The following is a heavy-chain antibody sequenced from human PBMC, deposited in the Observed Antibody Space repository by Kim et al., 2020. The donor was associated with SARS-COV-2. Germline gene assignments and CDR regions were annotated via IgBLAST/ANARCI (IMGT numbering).Heavy chain of an antibody. V-gene: IGHV3-23*01. CDR1: GFTFTSYA. CDR3: AKTGSGSKRDYYDY. CDR2: ISGSGGST. D-gene: IGHD3-10*01. J-gene: IGHJ4*02. Sequence: GGSLRLSCAASGFTFTSYAMSWVRQGPGKGLEWVSTISGSGGSTYYADSVNGRFIISRDNSKNTLDLQMNTLRAEDTAVYYCAKTGSGSKRDYYDYWGQGTLVTVSS.